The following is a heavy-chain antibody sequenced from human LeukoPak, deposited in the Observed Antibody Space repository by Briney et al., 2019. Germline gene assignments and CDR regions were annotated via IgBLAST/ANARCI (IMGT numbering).Heavy chain of an antibody. D-gene: IGHD1-1*01. CDR1: GYTFSGYY. V-gene: IGHV1-2*02. CDR2: INPNNGAT. Sequence: ASVKVSCKASGYTFSGYYIHWVRQAPGQGLEWMGWINPNNGATNYAQKFQGGVTMTRDTSITTFYMEVSSLTSDDTAVFYCARYNLNDVVSALDSWGQGTLVTVSS. J-gene: IGHJ4*02. CDR3: ARYNLNDVVSALDS.